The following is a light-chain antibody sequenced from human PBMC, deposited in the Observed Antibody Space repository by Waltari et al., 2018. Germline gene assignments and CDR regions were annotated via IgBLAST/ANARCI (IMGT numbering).Light chain of an antibody. CDR3: QQYNNWPLT. CDR1: QSVGTN. Sequence: ERVMTQSPATLSVSPGERATLSCRASQSVGTNLAWYKQKPGQAPRLLSYGASTRATGTPARFSGSVSGTEFTLTISSLQSEDLAVYYCQQYNNWPLTFGGGTKVEIK. CDR2: GAS. V-gene: IGKV3-15*01. J-gene: IGKJ4*01.